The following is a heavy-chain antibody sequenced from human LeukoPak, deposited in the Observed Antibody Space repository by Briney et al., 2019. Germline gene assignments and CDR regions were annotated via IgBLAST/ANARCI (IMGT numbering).Heavy chain of an antibody. D-gene: IGHD4/OR15-4a*01. CDR1: GFSFSSYE. Sequence: GGSLRLSCAASGFSFSSYEMNWVRQAPGKGLEWISYISASGTLTHYADSVEGRFTISRDSAKNSLSLQMNSLRAEDTAVYYCARGSTAVLYWGQGTLITVSS. CDR2: ISASGTLT. CDR3: ARGSTAVLY. J-gene: IGHJ4*02. V-gene: IGHV3-48*03.